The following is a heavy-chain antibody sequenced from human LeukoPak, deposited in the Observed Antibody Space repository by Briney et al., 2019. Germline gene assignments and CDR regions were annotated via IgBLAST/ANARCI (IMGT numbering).Heavy chain of an antibody. CDR1: GFTFSSYA. D-gene: IGHD6-13*01. V-gene: IGHV3-30-3*01. CDR3: ARPPWVGSRGSWSVMVV. J-gene: IGHJ6*04. Sequence: PGGSLRLSCAASGFTFSSYAMHWVRQAPGKGLEWVAVISYDGSNKYYADSVKGRFTISRDNSKNTLYLQMNSLRAEDTAVYYCARPPWVGSRGSWSVMVVWGKGTTVTVSS. CDR2: ISYDGSNK.